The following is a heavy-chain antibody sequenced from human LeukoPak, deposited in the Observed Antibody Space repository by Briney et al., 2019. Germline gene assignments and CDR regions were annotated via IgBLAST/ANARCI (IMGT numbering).Heavy chain of an antibody. J-gene: IGHJ4*02. V-gene: IGHV3-23*01. CDR3: AKVGVRGHLNY. Sequence: GGSLGLSCAASGFTFSSYAMSWVRQAPGKGLEWVSTISGSGGSTYYADSVKGRFTISRDNSKNTLYLQMNSLRAEDTAVYYCAKVGVRGHLNYWGQGTLVTVSS. CDR1: GFTFSSYA. D-gene: IGHD3-10*01. CDR2: ISGSGGST.